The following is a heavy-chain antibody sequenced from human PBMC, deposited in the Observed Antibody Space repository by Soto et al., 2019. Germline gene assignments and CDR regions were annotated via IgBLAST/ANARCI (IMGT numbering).Heavy chain of an antibody. CDR1: GFTFDDYA. D-gene: IGHD3-22*01. CDR2: ISWNSGSI. Sequence: EVQLVESGGGLVQPGRSLRLSCAASGFTFDDYAMHWVRQAPGKGLEWVSGISWNSGSIGYADSVKGRFTISRDNAKNSLYLQMNSLRAEDTALYYCAKDSYDSSGPSLGEYFQHWGQGTLVTVSS. J-gene: IGHJ1*01. V-gene: IGHV3-9*01. CDR3: AKDSYDSSGPSLGEYFQH.